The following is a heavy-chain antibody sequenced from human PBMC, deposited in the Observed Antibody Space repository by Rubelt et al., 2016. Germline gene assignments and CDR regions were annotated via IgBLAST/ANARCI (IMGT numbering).Heavy chain of an antibody. CDR2: INQGGREK. D-gene: IGHD1-26*01. CDR3: VRVNGYYGGAMDS. V-gene: IGHV3-7*01. Sequence: EVRLVESGGGLVQPGGSLRLSCAASGFTFSSYAMSWVRQAPGTGLEWVANINQGGREKYYVDSVEGRFTISRDNAKNSLYLQMNSRRAEDTALYYCVRVNGYYGGAMDSWGQGTLVTVSS. J-gene: IGHJ4*02. CDR1: GFTFSSYA.